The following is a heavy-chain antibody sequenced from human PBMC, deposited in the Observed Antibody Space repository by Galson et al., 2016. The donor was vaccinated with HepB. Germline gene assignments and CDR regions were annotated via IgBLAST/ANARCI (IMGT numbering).Heavy chain of an antibody. CDR1: GFTFSRYG. Sequence: SLRLSCAASGFTFSRYGMHWVRQAPGKGLEWVAVIWFDGSNEYYADSVRGRFTISRDNSKNTLYLQMNSLRDEDTAVYYCARDSPWGSGGKANFDYWGQGALVTVSS. CDR3: ARDSPWGSGGKANFDY. V-gene: IGHV3-33*01. D-gene: IGHD6-19*01. J-gene: IGHJ4*02. CDR2: IWFDGSNE.